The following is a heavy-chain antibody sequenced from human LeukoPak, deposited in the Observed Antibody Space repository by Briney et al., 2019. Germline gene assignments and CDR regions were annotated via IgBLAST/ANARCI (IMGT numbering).Heavy chain of an antibody. V-gene: IGHV4-30-2*01. J-gene: IGHJ1*01. CDR2: IYHSGST. CDR3: ARGDVEMATIKASPLGYFQH. Sequence: SETLSLTCTVSGGSISSGGYSWSWIRQPPGKGLEWIGYIYHSGSTYYNPSLKSRVTISVDRSKNQFSLKLSSVTAADTAVYYRARGDVEMATIKASPLGYFQHWGQGTLVTVSS. CDR1: GGSISSGGYS. D-gene: IGHD5-24*01.